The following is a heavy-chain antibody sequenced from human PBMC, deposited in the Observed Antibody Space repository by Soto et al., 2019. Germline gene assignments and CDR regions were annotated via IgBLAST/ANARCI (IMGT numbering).Heavy chain of an antibody. CDR1: GDIFTNFG. D-gene: IGHD2-2*01. Sequence: QVQLVQSGAEVKKPGASVKVSCEGSGDIFTNFGISWVRQDPGQGLEWMGWISGKKGNTRYAQKFQGRVIVNTDTSTRTAYMELRSLTSAATAVYYCAREYCTSVSCYGVAYWGQGTLVTVSS. J-gene: IGHJ4*02. CDR2: ISGKKGNT. CDR3: AREYCTSVSCYGVAY. V-gene: IGHV1-18*01.